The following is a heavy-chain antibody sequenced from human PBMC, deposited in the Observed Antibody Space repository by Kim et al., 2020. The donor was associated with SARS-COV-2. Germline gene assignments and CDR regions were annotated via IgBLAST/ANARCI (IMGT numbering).Heavy chain of an antibody. Sequence: SETLSLTCTVSGDSISGYYWSWIRQSPGRGLEWIGHIYYTGRTAYNPSLNSRVTMSIDASKKWFSLKLSSLTAADTAVYYCARTSGYYLLGVWGQGTLVT. CDR2: IYYTGRT. CDR1: GDSISGYY. J-gene: IGHJ4*02. V-gene: IGHV4-59*13. CDR3: ARTSGYYLLGV. D-gene: IGHD5-18*01.